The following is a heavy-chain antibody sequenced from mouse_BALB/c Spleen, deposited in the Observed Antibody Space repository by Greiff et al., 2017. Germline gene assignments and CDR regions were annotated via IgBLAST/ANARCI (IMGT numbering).Heavy chain of an antibody. Sequence: QVQLQQSGAELVRPGVSVKISCKGSGYSFTDYAMHWVKQRHAKSLEWIGVISTYYGDASYNQKFKGKATMTVDKSSSTAYMELARLTSEDSAIYYCARGYRSYAMDYWGQGTSVTVSS. V-gene: IGHV1S137*01. D-gene: IGHD2-14*01. J-gene: IGHJ4*01. CDR1: GYSFTDYA. CDR2: ISTYYGDA. CDR3: ARGYRSYAMDY.